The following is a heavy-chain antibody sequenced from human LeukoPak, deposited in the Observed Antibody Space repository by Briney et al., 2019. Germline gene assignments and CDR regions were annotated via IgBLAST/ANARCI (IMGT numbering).Heavy chain of an antibody. CDR2: INPSGGST. CDR3: ARDPPSFTYDFWSGYSQARFDP. V-gene: IGHV1-46*01. Sequence: ASVKVSCKASGYTFTSYYMHWVRQAPGQGLEWMGIINPSGGSTSYAQKFQGRVTMTTDTSTSTAYMELRSLRSDDTAVYYCARDPPSFTYDFWSGYSQARFDPWGQGTLVAVSS. CDR1: GYTFTSYY. J-gene: IGHJ5*02. D-gene: IGHD3-3*01.